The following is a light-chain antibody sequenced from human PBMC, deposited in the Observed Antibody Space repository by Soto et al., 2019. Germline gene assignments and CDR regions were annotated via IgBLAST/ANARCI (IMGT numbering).Light chain of an antibody. CDR3: QQYGSSPWT. CDR1: QSLGGN. J-gene: IGKJ1*01. CDR2: SAS. Sequence: EIMMTQSPVTLSVSPGERPTLSCRASQSLGGNLAWYQQKPGQVPWLLIYSASTRATGIPARFSGSGSGTDFTLTISRLEPEDFAVYYCQQYGSSPWTFGQGTKVDIK. V-gene: IGKV3-20*01.